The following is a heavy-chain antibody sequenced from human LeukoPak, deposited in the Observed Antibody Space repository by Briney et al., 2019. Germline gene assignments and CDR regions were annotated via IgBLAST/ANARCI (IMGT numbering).Heavy chain of an antibody. V-gene: IGHV3-23*01. CDR3: AKEGGSYYHPLHYYYYYYGMDV. CDR1: GFTFSSYA. J-gene: IGHJ6*02. CDR2: TSGSGGST. Sequence: GGSLRLSCAASGFTFSSYAMSWVRQAPGKGLEWVSATSGSGGSTYYADSVKGRFTISRDNSKNTLYLQMNSLRAEDTAVYYCAKEGGSYYHPLHYYYYYYGMDVWGQGTTVTVSS. D-gene: IGHD1-26*01.